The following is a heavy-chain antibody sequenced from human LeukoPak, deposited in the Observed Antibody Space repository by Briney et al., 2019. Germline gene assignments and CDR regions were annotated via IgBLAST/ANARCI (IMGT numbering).Heavy chain of an antibody. CDR2: IWYDGSNK. CDR1: GFTFSSYG. V-gene: IGHV3-33*06. D-gene: IGHD3-10*01. Sequence: QPGGSLRLSCAASGFTFSSYGMHWVRQAPGKGLEWVAVIWYDGSNKYYADSVKGRFTISRDNSKNTLYLQMNSLRVEDTAVYYCAQDYGRDGEGTMFDYWGQGILVTVSS. CDR3: AQDYGRDGEGTMFDY. J-gene: IGHJ4*02.